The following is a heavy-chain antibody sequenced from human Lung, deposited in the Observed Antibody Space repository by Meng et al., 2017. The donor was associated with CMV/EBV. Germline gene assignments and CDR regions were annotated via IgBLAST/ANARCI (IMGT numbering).Heavy chain of an antibody. CDR2: IRYDGSNN. D-gene: IGHD3-22*01. CDR3: TRVGTYYYDSSGYYLREEGYFDY. Sequence: GGSLRLSCAASGFTFSDYGIHWVRQAPGKGLEWVAFIRYDGSNNHYADSVKGRFTISRDDSKSIAYLQMNSLKTEDTAVYYCTRVGTYYYDSSGYYLREEGYFDYWGQGTLVTVSS. V-gene: IGHV3-30*02. J-gene: IGHJ4*02. CDR1: GFTFSDYG.